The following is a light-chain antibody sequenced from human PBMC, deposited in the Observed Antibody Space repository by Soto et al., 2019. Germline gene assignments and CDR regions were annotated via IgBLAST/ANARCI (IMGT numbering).Light chain of an antibody. J-gene: IGLJ1*01. CDR2: DVN. Sequence: QSALTQPASVSGSPGQSITISCTGTSSDVGGYNLVSWYQQYPDKAPKLMIFDVNTRPSGVSNRFSGSKSGNTASLTISGLPAEDYADYYCSSSKSSSTLPYVFGTGTKVTVL. V-gene: IGLV2-14*01. CDR3: SSSKSSSTLPYV. CDR1: SSDVGGYNL.